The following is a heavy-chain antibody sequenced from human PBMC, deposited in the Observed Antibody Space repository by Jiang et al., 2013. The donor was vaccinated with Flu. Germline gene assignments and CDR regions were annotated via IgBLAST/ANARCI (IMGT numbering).Heavy chain of an antibody. CDR3: AREGTGYSSSWFDH. J-gene: IGHJ5*02. CDR2: VIPIFGTV. CDR1: SYP. V-gene: IGHV1-69*01. Sequence: SYPISWVRTGPWTRALSGWEGVIPIFGTVNYGQKFQGRVTITADESTSTAYMELSGLTSEDTAVYYCAREGTGYSSSWFDHWGQGTLVTVSS. D-gene: IGHD2-2*01.